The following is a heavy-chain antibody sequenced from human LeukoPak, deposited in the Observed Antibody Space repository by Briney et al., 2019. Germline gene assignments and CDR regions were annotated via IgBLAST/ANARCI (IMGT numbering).Heavy chain of an antibody. J-gene: IGHJ4*02. CDR1: GGSFSGYY. Sequence: SESLSLTCAVYGGSFSGYYWSWIRQPPGKGLEWIGEINHSGSTNYNPSLKSRVTISVGTSKNQFSLKLSSVTAADTAVYYCARGGVGATTYYWGQGTLVTVSS. V-gene: IGHV4-34*01. CDR2: INHSGST. CDR3: ARGGVGATTYY. D-gene: IGHD1-26*01.